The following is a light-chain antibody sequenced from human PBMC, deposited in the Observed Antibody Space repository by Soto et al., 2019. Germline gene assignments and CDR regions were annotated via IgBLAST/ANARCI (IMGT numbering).Light chain of an antibody. V-gene: IGKV1-5*01. CDR2: DAS. CDR1: QGIISW. J-gene: IGKJ1*01. Sequence: DIPMTQFLSTLSASVGDKVTITCRASQGIISWLAWNRQNPGKAPKLLIYDASSLESGVPSRFSGSGSDTEFTLTISSLQPDDFATYYCQQYNSYSPWTFGQGTNVEIK. CDR3: QQYNSYSPWT.